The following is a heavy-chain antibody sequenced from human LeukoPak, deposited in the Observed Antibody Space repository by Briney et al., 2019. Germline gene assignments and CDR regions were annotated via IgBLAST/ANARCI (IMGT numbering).Heavy chain of an antibody. CDR3: ARAGYCSSTSCYTGRYYYGMDV. J-gene: IGHJ6*02. CDR1: GYTFTSYG. V-gene: IGHV1-18*01. CDR2: ISAYNGNT. Sequence: ASVKVSCKASGYTFTSYGISWVRQAPGQGLEWMGWISAYNGNTNYAQKLQGRVTMTTDTSTSTAYMELRSLRSDDTAVYYCARAGYCSSTSCYTGRYYYGMDVWGQGTTVTVSS. D-gene: IGHD2-2*02.